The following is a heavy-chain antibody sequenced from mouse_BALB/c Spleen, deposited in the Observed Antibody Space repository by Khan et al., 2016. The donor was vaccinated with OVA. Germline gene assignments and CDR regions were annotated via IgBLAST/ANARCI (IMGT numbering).Heavy chain of an antibody. CDR1: GFSLTGYG. D-gene: IGHD2-1*01. V-gene: IGHV2-6-7*01. CDR3: ARADYANYREAMDF. CDR2: IWGDGST. J-gene: IGHJ4*01. Sequence: QVQLKQSGPGLVAPSQSLSITCTVSGFSLTGYGVNWVRQPPGKGLEWLGMIWGDGSTDYNSALKSRLSISKDKSKSQVFLKMNNLQTDDTARYYCARADYANYREAMDFWGQGTSVTVSS.